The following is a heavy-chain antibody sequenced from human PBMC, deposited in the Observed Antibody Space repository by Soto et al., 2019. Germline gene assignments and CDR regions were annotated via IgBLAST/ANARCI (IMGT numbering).Heavy chain of an antibody. CDR3: AREGSGYSGYDHFDY. CDR2: IIPILGIA. D-gene: IGHD5-12*01. Sequence: QVQLVQSGAEVQKPGSSVKVSCKASGGTFSSYTISWVRQAPGQGLEWMGRIIPILGIANYAQKFQGRVTITADKSTSTAYMELSSLRSEDTAVYYCAREGSGYSGYDHFDYWGQGTLVTVSS. J-gene: IGHJ4*02. V-gene: IGHV1-69*08. CDR1: GGTFSSYT.